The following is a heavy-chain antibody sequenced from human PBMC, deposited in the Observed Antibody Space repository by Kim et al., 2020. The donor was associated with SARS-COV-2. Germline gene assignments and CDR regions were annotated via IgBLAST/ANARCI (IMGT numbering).Heavy chain of an antibody. CDR1: GGSISSGGYY. Sequence: SETLSLTCTVSGGSISSGGYYWSWIRQHPGKGLEWIGYIYYSGSTYYNPSLKSRVTISVDTSKNQFSLKLSSVTAADTAVYYCAIAHMIVVVISAFDIWGQGTMVTVSS. CDR2: IYYSGST. CDR3: AIAHMIVVVISAFDI. J-gene: IGHJ3*02. V-gene: IGHV4-31*03. D-gene: IGHD3-22*01.